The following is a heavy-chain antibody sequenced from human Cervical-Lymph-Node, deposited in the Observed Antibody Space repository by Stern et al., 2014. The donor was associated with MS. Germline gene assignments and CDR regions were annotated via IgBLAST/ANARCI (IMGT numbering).Heavy chain of an antibody. V-gene: IGHV4-61*02. CDR2: IYTSGST. CDR1: GGSISSGSYY. Sequence: VQLVESGPGLVKPSQTLSLTCTVSGGSISSGSYYWSWIRQPAGKGLEWIGRIYTSGSTNYNPSLKSRVPISVDTFKNQFSLQLSSVTAADTAVYYCARVGATTGYYYYGMDVWGQGTTVTVSS. J-gene: IGHJ6*02. CDR3: ARVGATTGYYYYGMDV. D-gene: IGHD1-26*01.